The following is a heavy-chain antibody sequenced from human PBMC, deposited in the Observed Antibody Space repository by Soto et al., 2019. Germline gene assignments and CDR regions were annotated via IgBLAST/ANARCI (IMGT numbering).Heavy chain of an antibody. J-gene: IGHJ4*02. V-gene: IGHV3-48*02. CDR1: GFPFSTSA. CDR2: ISSSSSTI. D-gene: IGHD1-1*01. CDR3: AREPAQLGTPDY. Sequence: EVQLLESGGGLVQPGGSLRLSCAASGFPFSTSAMNWVRQAPGKGLEWVSYISSSSSTIYYADSVKGRFTISRDNAKNSLYLQMNSLRDEDTAVYYCAREPAQLGTPDYWGQGTLVTVSS.